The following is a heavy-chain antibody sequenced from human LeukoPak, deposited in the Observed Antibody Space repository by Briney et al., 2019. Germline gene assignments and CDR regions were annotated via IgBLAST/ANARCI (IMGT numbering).Heavy chain of an antibody. J-gene: IGHJ5*02. Sequence: GGSLRLSCAASGFPFSNYWMSWVRQAPGKGLEWVANIKQDGGEKFYVDSVKGRFTIPRDNAKNSLYLQMNSLRAEDTAVYYCARDKAAAAGWFDPWGQGTLVTVSS. V-gene: IGHV3-7*01. CDR2: IKQDGGEK. CDR1: GFPFSNYW. D-gene: IGHD6-13*01. CDR3: ARDKAAAAGWFDP.